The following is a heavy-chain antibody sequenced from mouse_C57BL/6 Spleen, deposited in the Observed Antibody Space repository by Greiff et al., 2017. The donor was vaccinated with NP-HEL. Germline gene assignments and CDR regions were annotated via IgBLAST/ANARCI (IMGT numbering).Heavy chain of an antibody. CDR3: TRWSNYRR. Sequence: VQLKQSGAELVRPGASVKLSCTASGFNIKDDYMHWVKQRPEQGLEWIGWIDPENGDTEYASKFQGKATITADTSSNTAYLQLSSLTSEDTAVYYCTRWSNYRRWGQGTTLTVSS. CDR1: GFNIKDDY. V-gene: IGHV14-4*01. J-gene: IGHJ2*01. CDR2: IDPENGDT. D-gene: IGHD2-5*01.